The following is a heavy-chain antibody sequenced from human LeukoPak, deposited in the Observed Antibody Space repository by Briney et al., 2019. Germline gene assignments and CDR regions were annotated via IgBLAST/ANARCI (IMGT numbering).Heavy chain of an antibody. V-gene: IGHV3-7*01. CDR3: ARDAGFAGNSDF. D-gene: IGHD4-23*01. CDR2: IKGDGSAK. Sequence: GGSLRLSCAASGFTFNIYWMMWVRQAPGKGLVWVAYIKGDGSAKHYVDSVRGRFTISRDNAENSLYLQMNSLRTEDTAVYYCARDAGFAGNSDFWGQGTLVTVSS. CDR1: GFTFNIYW. J-gene: IGHJ4*02.